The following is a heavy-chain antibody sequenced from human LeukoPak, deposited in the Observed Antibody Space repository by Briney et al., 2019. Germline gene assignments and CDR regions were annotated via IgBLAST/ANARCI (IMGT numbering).Heavy chain of an antibody. D-gene: IGHD1-26*01. J-gene: IGHJ5*02. CDR1: GYSFVLYG. Sequence: ASVKVSCKASGYSFVLYGISWVRQAPGQGPEWMGWISTYNGNTKYAEKFQGRVTMTTDTPTSTAYMELRSLRSDDTAVYYCARDIKRSRARWENLGFDPWGQGTLVTVSS. CDR2: ISTYNGNT. CDR3: ARDIKRSRARWENLGFDP. V-gene: IGHV1-18*01.